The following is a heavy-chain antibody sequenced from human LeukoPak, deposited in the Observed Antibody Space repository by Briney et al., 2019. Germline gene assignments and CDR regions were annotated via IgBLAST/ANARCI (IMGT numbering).Heavy chain of an antibody. CDR1: GFTFSNYW. V-gene: IGHV3-74*01. Sequence: PGGSLRLSCAASGFTFSNYWMLWVRQAPGKGLESVSRINTDGTVTTYADSVKGRFTVSRDNADNTMFLQMNSVRDEDTAVCYCATKQWLAPPPDSWGQGTPVTVSS. D-gene: IGHD6-19*01. CDR3: ATKQWLAPPPDS. J-gene: IGHJ4*02. CDR2: INTDGTVT.